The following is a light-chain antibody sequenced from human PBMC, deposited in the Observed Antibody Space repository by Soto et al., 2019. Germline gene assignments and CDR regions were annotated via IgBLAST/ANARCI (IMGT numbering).Light chain of an antibody. CDR3: QQYDISPLT. V-gene: IGKV3-20*01. Sequence: IVLTQSPGTLSLSPGERATLSCRASQSVSSSFLAWYQQKPGQAPRLLIYGASSRATGIPDRFSSSGSGTDFTFTISRLEPEDNVVYYCQQYDISPLTFGGGTKMEIK. J-gene: IGKJ4*01. CDR1: QSVSSSF. CDR2: GAS.